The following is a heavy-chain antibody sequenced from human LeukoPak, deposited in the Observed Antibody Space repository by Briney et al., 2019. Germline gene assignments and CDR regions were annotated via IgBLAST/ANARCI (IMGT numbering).Heavy chain of an antibody. V-gene: IGHV4-59*01. Sequence: SETLSLTCTVSGGSISSYYWSWIRQPPGKGLEWIGHIYYSGSTYYNPSLRSRVTISVDTSKNQFSLKLSSVTAADTAVYYCARSSEGRYYYDSSGFSYYYYYMDVWGKGTTVTISS. J-gene: IGHJ6*03. CDR2: IYYSGST. CDR1: GGSISSYY. CDR3: ARSSEGRYYYDSSGFSYYYYYMDV. D-gene: IGHD3-22*01.